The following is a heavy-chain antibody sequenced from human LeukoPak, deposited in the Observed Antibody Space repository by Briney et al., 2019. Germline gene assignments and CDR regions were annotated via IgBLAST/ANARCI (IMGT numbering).Heavy chain of an antibody. Sequence: SETLSLTCTVSGGSTSSYYWSWLRQPPGKGLEWIGYIYYSGSTNYNPSLKSRVTISVDTSKNQFSLKLSSVTAADTAVYCCARDPVLYYDSSGYYYFYGMDVWGQGTTVTVSS. CDR1: GGSTSSYY. D-gene: IGHD3-22*01. J-gene: IGHJ6*02. CDR3: ARDPVLYYDSSGYYYFYGMDV. CDR2: IYYSGST. V-gene: IGHV4-59*01.